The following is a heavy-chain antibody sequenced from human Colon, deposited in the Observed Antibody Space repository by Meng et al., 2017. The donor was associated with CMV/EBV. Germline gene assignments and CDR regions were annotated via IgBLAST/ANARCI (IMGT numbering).Heavy chain of an antibody. CDR2: ISANGDNT. J-gene: IGHJ4*02. CDR3: ARVVSGDFDY. D-gene: IGHD3-10*01. Sequence: VHLLESGGGLVQPGGSLRLVWLPSGFTFNTYPMHWVRQAPGKGLEHVSGISANGDNTPYASSVKDRFIVSRDNLKNTLYLQMGSLRPDDTGVYYCARVVSGDFDYWGQGTLVTVSS. CDR1: GFTFNTYP. V-gene: IGHV3-64*01.